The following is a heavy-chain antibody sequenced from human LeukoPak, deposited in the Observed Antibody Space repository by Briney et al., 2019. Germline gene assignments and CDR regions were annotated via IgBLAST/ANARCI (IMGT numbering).Heavy chain of an antibody. CDR3: ARHRSYYGPGSIDY. CDR1: GGSISSSSYY. V-gene: IGHV4-39*01. CDR2: IYYSGST. Sequence: SETLSLTCTVSGGSISSSSYYWGWIRQPPGKGLEWIGSIYYSGSTYYNPSLKSRVTISVDTSKNQFSLKLSSVTAADTAVYYCARHRSYYGPGSIDYWGQGTLVTVSS. D-gene: IGHD3-10*01. J-gene: IGHJ4*02.